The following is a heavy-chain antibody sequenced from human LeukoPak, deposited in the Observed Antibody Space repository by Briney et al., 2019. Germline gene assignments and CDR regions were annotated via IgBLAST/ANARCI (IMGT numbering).Heavy chain of an antibody. V-gene: IGHV4-59*01. CDR1: GGSISSYY. J-gene: IGHJ5*02. Sequence: SETLSLTCTVSGGSISSYYWSWIRQPPGKGLEWIGYIYYSGSTNYNPPLKSRVTISVDTSKNQFSLKLSSVTAADTAVYYCARAGDIVVGPNWFDPWGQGTLVTVSS. CDR2: IYYSGST. D-gene: IGHD2-15*01. CDR3: ARAGDIVVGPNWFDP.